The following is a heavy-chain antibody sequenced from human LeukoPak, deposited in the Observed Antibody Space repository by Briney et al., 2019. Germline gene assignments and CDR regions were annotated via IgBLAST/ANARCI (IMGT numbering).Heavy chain of an antibody. CDR1: GFTFSSYG. V-gene: IGHV3-30*02. D-gene: IGHD2-8*01. J-gene: IGHJ4*02. CDR2: VRYDGSNK. CDR3: AKGASAVLGI. Sequence: GGSLRLSCAASGFTFSSYGMHWVRQAPGKGLEWLAFVRYDGSNKYYADSVKGRFTISRDNSKNTLYLQMNSLRAEDTAVHYCAKGASAVLGIWGQGTLVTVSS.